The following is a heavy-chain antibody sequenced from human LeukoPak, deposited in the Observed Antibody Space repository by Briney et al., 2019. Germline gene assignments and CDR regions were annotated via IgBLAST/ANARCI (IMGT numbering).Heavy chain of an antibody. D-gene: IGHD6-6*01. Sequence: QPGGSLRLSCAASGFTFSSYWMHWVRPAPGKGLVWVSRINSDGSSTSYADSVKGRFTISRDNAKNTLYLQMNSLRAEDTAVYYCAKELQYSSSGGSYFDYWGQGTLVTVSS. CDR3: AKELQYSSSGGSYFDY. CDR2: INSDGSST. V-gene: IGHV3-74*01. CDR1: GFTFSSYW. J-gene: IGHJ4*02.